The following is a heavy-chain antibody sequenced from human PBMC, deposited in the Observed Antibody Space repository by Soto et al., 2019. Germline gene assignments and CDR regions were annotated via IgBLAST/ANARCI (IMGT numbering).Heavy chain of an antibody. V-gene: IGHV3-23*01. J-gene: IGHJ3*02. Sequence: EVQLLESGGDLVQPGGSLRLSCAASGFTFSSYAMSWVRQAPGKGLEWVSGISGSGGNTFYADSVKGRFTISRDNSKSTLYVQMNSLRVEDTAVYYCAKDPQTSRTVTKQGCAFDIWGQGTMVTVS. CDR2: ISGSGGNT. CDR3: AKDPQTSRTVTKQGCAFDI. CDR1: GFTFSSYA. D-gene: IGHD4-17*01.